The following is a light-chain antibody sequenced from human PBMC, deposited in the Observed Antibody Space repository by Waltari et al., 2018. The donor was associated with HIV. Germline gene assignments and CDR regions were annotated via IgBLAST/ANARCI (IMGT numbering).Light chain of an antibody. CDR1: SSDVGDYNY. V-gene: IGLV2-14*01. CDR3: SSFTGRTTSYV. Sequence: QSALTQPASVSGSPGQSITIPCTGTSSDVGDYNYVSWYQQHPGQATHLMISAVSNRPSGVSDRFSGSKSGNTASLTISGLQSEDEADYYCSSFTGRTTSYVFGSGTKVTVL. J-gene: IGLJ1*01. CDR2: AVS.